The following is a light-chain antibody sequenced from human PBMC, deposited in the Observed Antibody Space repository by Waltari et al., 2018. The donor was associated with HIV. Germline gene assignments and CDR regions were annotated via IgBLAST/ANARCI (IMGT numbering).Light chain of an antibody. V-gene: IGKV1-33*01. J-gene: IGKJ3*01. CDR3: QQGFT. Sequence: DIQLTQSPSSPSAYVGDRVTITCQASQDTKKYLNWYQQKAGKAPKLLIYDASTLETGVPSRFRGSGSGTKFTFTINSLQAEDIATYYCQQGFTFGPGTKVKI. CDR1: QDTKKY. CDR2: DAS.